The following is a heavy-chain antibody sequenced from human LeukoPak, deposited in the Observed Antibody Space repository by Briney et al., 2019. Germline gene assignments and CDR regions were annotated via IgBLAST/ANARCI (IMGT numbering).Heavy chain of an antibody. J-gene: IGHJ6*03. CDR2: IIPIFGTA. D-gene: IGHD2-15*01. CDR3: ARSSRPCSGGSCYLYSYYYHNMDV. CDR1: GGTFSSYV. Sequence: GASVKVSCKASGGTFSSYVINWVRQAPGQGLEWMGGIIPIFGTANYAQKFQGRVTMTRDTSISTAYVELSRLRSDDTAVYYCARSSRPCSGGSCYLYSYYYHNMDVWGKGTTVTISS. V-gene: IGHV1-69*05.